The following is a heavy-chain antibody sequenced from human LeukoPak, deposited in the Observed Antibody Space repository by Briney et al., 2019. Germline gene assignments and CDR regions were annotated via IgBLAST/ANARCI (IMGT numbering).Heavy chain of an antibody. CDR3: AKDRSLTLPTFERSGYYYY. CDR1: GIYD. V-gene: IGHV3-23*01. J-gene: IGHJ4*02. CDR2: LSGSGDTT. Sequence: PGGSLRLSCAASGIYDMSWVRQAPGKGLEWVSSLSGSGDTTYYADSVKGRFTISRDNSNNTLYLQMNSLRAEDTALYYCAKDRSLTLPTFERSGYYYYWGQGTLVTVSS. D-gene: IGHD3-22*01.